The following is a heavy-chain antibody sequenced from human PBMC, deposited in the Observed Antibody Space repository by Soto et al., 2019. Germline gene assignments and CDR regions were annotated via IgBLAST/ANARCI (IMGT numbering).Heavy chain of an antibody. J-gene: IGHJ5*02. CDR3: ARESGAGATNWFDP. Sequence: QQQLQESGSGLVKPSQTLSLTCAVSGGSISSGGYSWRWLRQPPGKGREWIADINYSGSTYYHPSHKSRAVICIDRSKNHFSLELTSVTAADTAVYYCARESGAGATNWFDPWGQGTLVTVSS. CDR1: GGSISSGGYS. V-gene: IGHV4-30-2*01. CDR2: INYSGST. D-gene: IGHD1-26*01.